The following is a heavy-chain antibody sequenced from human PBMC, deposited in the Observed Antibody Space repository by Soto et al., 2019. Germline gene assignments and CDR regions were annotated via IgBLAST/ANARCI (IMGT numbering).Heavy chain of an antibody. CDR1: GFTFDDYA. D-gene: IGHD3-3*01. Sequence: SLRLSCAASGFTFDDYAMHWVRQAPGKGLEWVSGISWNSGSIGYADSVKGRFTISRDNAKNSLYLQMNSLRAEDTALYYCAKVPLRFLESSRGPFDYWGQGTLVTV. V-gene: IGHV3-9*01. J-gene: IGHJ4*02. CDR2: ISWNSGSI. CDR3: AKVPLRFLESSRGPFDY.